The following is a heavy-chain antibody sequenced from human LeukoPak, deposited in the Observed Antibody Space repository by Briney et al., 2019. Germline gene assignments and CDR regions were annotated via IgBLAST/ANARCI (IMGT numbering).Heavy chain of an antibody. CDR3: ARIRDGYNDAYDI. V-gene: IGHV1-46*01. CDR2: INPTAGNT. CDR1: GYTFTGYY. D-gene: IGHD5-24*01. J-gene: IGHJ3*02. Sequence: EASVKVSCKASGYTFTGYYMHWVRQAPGQGLEWMGLINPTAGNTYYAQRFQGRVTMTRNTSTSTVYMELSSLRSEDTAVYYCARIRDGYNDAYDIWGQGTMVTVPS.